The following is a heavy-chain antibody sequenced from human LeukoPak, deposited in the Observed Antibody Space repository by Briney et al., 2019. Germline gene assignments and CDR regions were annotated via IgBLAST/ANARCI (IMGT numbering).Heavy chain of an antibody. V-gene: IGHV3-74*01. J-gene: IGHJ4*02. CDR2: INSDGSST. CDR1: VFTFSSYW. Sequence: GGSLRLSCAASVFTFSSYWMHWVRQAPGKGLVWVSRINSDGSSTSYADSVKGRFTISRDNAKNTLYLQMNSLRAEDTAVYYCARGPYDYGDYVSDYWGQGTLVTVSS. CDR3: ARGPYDYGDYVSDY. D-gene: IGHD4-17*01.